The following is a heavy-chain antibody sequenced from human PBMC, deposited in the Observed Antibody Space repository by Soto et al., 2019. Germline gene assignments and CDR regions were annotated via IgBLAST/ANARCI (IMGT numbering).Heavy chain of an antibody. CDR3: AKKKISTSCCHWVDR. V-gene: IGHV3-30-3*02. D-gene: IGHD2-2*01. CDR1: VFTFSSYA. Sequence: GGSLRLSSVAPVFTFSSYAMHWVRQAPGKGLEWVAVISYDGSNKYYAHSVMGRLTISRDNSTNTLYLQMNSLRAEDTALFYCAKKKISTSCCHWVDRWGQGTLVNVSS. J-gene: IGHJ5*02. CDR2: ISYDGSNK.